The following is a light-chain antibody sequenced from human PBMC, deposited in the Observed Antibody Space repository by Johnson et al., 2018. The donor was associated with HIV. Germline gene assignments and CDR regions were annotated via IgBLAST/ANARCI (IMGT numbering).Light chain of an antibody. J-gene: IGLJ1*01. Sequence: QSVLTQPPSVSAAPGQKVTISCSGSSSNIGNNYVSWYQHLPGTAPKLLIYDNNKRPSGIPDRFSGSKSGTSATLGITGLQTGDEADYYCGTWDSSLSAYVFGARTKATVL. V-gene: IGLV1-51*01. CDR3: GTWDSSLSAYV. CDR2: DNN. CDR1: SSNIGNNY.